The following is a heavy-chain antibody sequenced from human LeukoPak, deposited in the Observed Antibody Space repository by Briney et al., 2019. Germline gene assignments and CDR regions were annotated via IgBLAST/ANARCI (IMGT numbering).Heavy chain of an antibody. CDR1: GFTFSSYA. J-gene: IGHJ3*02. CDR3: AKVGHYYDRSGYSIGDAFDI. D-gene: IGHD3-22*01. CDR2: ISGSGGST. V-gene: IGHV3-23*01. Sequence: GSLRLSCAASGFTFSSYAMSWVRQAPRKGLEWVSAISGSGGSTYYADSVKGRFTISRDNSKNTLYLQMNSLRAEDTAVYYCAKVGHYYDRSGYSIGDAFDIWGQGTMVTVSP.